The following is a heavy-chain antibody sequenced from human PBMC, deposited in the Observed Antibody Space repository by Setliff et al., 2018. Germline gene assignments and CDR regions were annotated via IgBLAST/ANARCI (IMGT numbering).Heavy chain of an antibody. Sequence: GRSLRLSCAASGFTFSSYWMSWVRQAPGKGLEWVANIKQDGSEKYYVDSVKGRFTISRDNAKNSLYLQMNSLRAEDTAVYYCARLPVLRFLEWLSPYYYYYYYMDVWGKGTTVTVSS. D-gene: IGHD3-3*01. J-gene: IGHJ6*03. CDR1: GFTFSSYW. CDR2: IKQDGSEK. CDR3: ARLPVLRFLEWLSPYYYYYYYMDV. V-gene: IGHV3-7*01.